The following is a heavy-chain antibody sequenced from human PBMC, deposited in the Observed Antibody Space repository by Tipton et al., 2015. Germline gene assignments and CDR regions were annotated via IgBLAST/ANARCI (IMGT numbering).Heavy chain of an antibody. CDR1: GFTFDDYG. CDR2: IDWNGGRT. Sequence: AVSGFTFDDYGMTWVRQVPGKGLEWVAGIDWNGGRTGYADSVKGRFIISRDNAQNSLFLQMNSLTADDTAFYYCAREGSSWYFGVYWGQGTLVTVSS. V-gene: IGHV3-20*04. D-gene: IGHD6-13*01. CDR3: AREGSSWYFGVY. J-gene: IGHJ4*02.